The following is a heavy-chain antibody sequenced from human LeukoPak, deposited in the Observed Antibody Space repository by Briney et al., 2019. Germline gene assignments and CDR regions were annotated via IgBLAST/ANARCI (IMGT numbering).Heavy chain of an antibody. J-gene: IGHJ4*02. CDR3: ARRSSSWYFGLSRFDY. CDR2: INHSGST. D-gene: IGHD6-13*01. CDR1: GGSFSGYY. V-gene: IGHV4-34*01. Sequence: SETLSLTCAVYGGSFSGYYWSWIRQPPGKGLEWIGEINHSGSTNYNPSLKGRVTISVDTSKNQFSLKLSSVTAADTAVYYCARRSSSWYFGLSRFDYWGQGTLVTVSS.